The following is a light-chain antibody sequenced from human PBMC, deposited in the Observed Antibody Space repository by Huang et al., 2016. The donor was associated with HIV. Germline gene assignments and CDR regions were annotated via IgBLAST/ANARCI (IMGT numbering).Light chain of an antibody. V-gene: IGKV3-11*01. Sequence: EVVLTQSPATLSLSPGERATLSCRASQSVGSYLAWYQQKPGQAPRLLIFDASYSATGIPVRFSGRGSGTDFTLTISSLEPEDFAVYYCQERASWPPFTFGPGTKVDIK. CDR2: DAS. CDR3: QERASWPPFT. CDR1: QSVGSY. J-gene: IGKJ3*01.